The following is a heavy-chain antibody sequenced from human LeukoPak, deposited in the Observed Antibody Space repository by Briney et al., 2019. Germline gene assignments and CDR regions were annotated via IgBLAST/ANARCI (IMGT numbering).Heavy chain of an antibody. Sequence: ASVKVSCKASGYTLTSYDINWVRQATGQGLEWMGWMNPNSGNTGYAQKFQGRVTMTRNTSISTAYMELSSLRSEDTAVYYCARDRRAYSSGWYEGWFDPWGQGTLVTVSS. J-gene: IGHJ5*02. CDR2: MNPNSGNT. D-gene: IGHD6-19*01. V-gene: IGHV1-8*01. CDR1: GYTLTSYD. CDR3: ARDRRAYSSGWYEGWFDP.